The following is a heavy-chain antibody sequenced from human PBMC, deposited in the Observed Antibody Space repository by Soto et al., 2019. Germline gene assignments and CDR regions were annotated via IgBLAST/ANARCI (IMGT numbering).Heavy chain of an antibody. D-gene: IGHD3-16*02. CDR1: GGSINSGRCS. CDR3: VRESELSGPNWFDT. CDR2: IYHSGST. J-gene: IGHJ5*02. V-gene: IGHV4-30-2*06. Sequence: SETLALTCSVSGGSINSGRCSWIWIRQSPGKGLEWIASIYHSGSTYYNPSLKSRVSISVDRPENQFSLKLSSVAAADTAVYYCVRESELSGPNWFDTWGPGTLVTVSS.